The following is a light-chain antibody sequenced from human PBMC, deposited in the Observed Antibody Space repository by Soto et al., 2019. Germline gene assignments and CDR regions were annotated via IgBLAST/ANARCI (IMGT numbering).Light chain of an antibody. Sequence: QSVLTQPPSVSGAPGQRVTISCTGSSSNIGAGYDVPWYQQLPGTAPKLLIYANSNRPSGVPDRLSGSKSGTSASLSITGRQAEDEDDYYCQAYDSSRSGWVFGGGTKVTVL. CDR1: SSNIGAGYD. V-gene: IGLV1-40*01. CDR3: QAYDSSRSGWV. CDR2: ANS. J-gene: IGLJ3*02.